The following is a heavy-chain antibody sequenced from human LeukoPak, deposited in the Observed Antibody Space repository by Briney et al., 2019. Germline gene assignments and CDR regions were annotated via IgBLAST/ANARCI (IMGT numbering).Heavy chain of an antibody. V-gene: IGHV4-59*08. CDR2: IYSSGST. Sequence: PSETLSLTCTVSGGSISSYYWSWIRQPPGQGLEWIGFIYSSGSTNYNPSLKSRVTISVDTSKNHFSLKLNSVTAADTAVYYCARQHMIRGVIIPLYFDYWGQGTLVTVSS. CDR3: ARQHMIRGVIIPLYFDY. D-gene: IGHD3-10*01. CDR1: GGSISSYY. J-gene: IGHJ4*02.